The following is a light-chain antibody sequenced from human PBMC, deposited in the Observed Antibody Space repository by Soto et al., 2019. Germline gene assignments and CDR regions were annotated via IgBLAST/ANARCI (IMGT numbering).Light chain of an antibody. CDR3: QQYYSTPRT. CDR1: QSVLYSSNNKNY. V-gene: IGKV4-1*01. CDR2: LAS. J-gene: IGKJ1*01. Sequence: DIVMTQSPDSLAVSLGERATINCKSSQSVLYSSNNKNYLAWYQQKPGQPPNLLIYLASTRESGVPDRFSGRGSGTDLHLAISSLQAEDVAVYYCQQYYSTPRTFGEKTEVEIK.